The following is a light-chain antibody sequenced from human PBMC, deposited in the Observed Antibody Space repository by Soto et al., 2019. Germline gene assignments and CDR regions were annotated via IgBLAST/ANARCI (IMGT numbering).Light chain of an antibody. J-gene: IGLJ1*01. CDR3: SAYAGSNNYV. CDR1: SSDVGGYNY. V-gene: IGLV2-8*01. Sequence: QSALTQPPSASGSPGQSVTISSTGTSSDVGGYNYVSWYQQHPGKAPKLMIYEVNKRPSGVPDRFSGSKSGNTASLTVSGLQAEDEADYYSSAYAGSNNYVFGTGTKLTVL. CDR2: EVN.